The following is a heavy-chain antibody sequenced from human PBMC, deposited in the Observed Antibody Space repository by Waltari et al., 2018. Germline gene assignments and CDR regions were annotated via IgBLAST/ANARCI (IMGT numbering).Heavy chain of an antibody. D-gene: IGHD3-3*01. CDR1: GGSISSYY. V-gene: IGHV4-4*07. Sequence: QVQLQESGPGLVKPSETLSLTCTVSGGSISSYYWSWIRQPAGKGLEWIGRIYTSGSTNYNPSLKSRVTMSVDTSKNQFSRKLSSVTAADTAVYYCASISRRPHTIFGGNWYFDLWGRGTLVTVSS. CDR2: IYTSGST. J-gene: IGHJ2*01. CDR3: ASISRRPHTIFGGNWYFDL.